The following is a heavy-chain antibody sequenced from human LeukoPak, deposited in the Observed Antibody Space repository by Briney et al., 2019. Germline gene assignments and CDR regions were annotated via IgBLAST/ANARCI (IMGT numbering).Heavy chain of an antibody. CDR1: GFTFSSYA. Sequence: GGSLRLFCAASGFTFSSYAMSWVRQAPGKGLEWVSAISGSGGSTYYADSVKGRFTISRDNSKNTLYLQMNSLRAEDTAVYYCAKVQYCSGGSCYSFDYWGQGTLVTVSS. CDR2: ISGSGGST. D-gene: IGHD2-15*01. J-gene: IGHJ4*02. V-gene: IGHV3-23*01. CDR3: AKVQYCSGGSCYSFDY.